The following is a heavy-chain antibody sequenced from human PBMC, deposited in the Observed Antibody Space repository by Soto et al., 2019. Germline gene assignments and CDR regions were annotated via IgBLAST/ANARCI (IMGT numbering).Heavy chain of an antibody. D-gene: IGHD2-2*01. CDR2: IYPGDSDT. J-gene: IGHJ4*02. Sequence: GESLKISCKGSGYTFTTYWIGWVRQMPGKGLEWMGVIYPGDSDTIYSPSFQGQVTLSADKSISTAYLQWRSLQASDTAMYYCVRRPGCSTTTCYRQLDYWGQGTLVTVSS. CDR3: VRRPGCSTTTCYRQLDY. CDR1: GYTFTTYW. V-gene: IGHV5-51*01.